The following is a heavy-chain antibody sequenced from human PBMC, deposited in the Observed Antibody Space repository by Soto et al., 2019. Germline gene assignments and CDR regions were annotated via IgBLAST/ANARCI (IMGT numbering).Heavy chain of an antibody. CDR2: IFWNEDK. V-gene: IGHV2-5*01. CDR3: ARDRAAAFDL. J-gene: IGHJ4*02. D-gene: IGHD6-13*01. Sequence: QITLKASGPTLVKPTQTLTLTCNFSVFSLRSSGVGVGWIRQPPGEYLEWLALIFWNEDKRYSPSLKSRPTITTDTSENQVDLTMTNMDPVDTAIYYCARDRAAAFDLWGQGTLVTVSS. CDR1: VFSLRSSGVG.